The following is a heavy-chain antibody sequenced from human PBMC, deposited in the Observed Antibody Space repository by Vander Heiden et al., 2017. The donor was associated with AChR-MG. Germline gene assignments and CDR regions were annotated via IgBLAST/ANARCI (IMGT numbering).Heavy chain of an antibody. CDR3: TRVQVTSGWVFDS. V-gene: IGHV3-66*01. D-gene: IGHD6-19*01. CDR2: IYSSGGT. CDR1: GFTVSGTY. J-gene: IGHJ4*02. Sequence: EVQLVASGGGLVQPGGSLRLSCAVSGFTVSGTYMTWVRQAPGKWLEWVAIIYSSGGTYHADSVKDRFTLSRDNSKNTVYLQMNNLRAEDTAVYFCTRVQVTSGWVFDSWGQGTLVTVSS.